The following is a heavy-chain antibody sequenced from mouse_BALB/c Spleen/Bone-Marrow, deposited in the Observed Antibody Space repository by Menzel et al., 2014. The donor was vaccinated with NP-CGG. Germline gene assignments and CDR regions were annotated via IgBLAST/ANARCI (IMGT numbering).Heavy chain of an antibody. V-gene: IGHV1-69*02. D-gene: IGHD2-3*01. CDR3: TRTYEYFDY. CDR1: GYTFTSYW. CDR2: IYPSDNYT. J-gene: IGHJ2*01. Sequence: QVHVKQSGAELVRPGASAKLSCKTSGYTFTSYWINWVKQRPGQGLEWIGNIYPSDNYTNYNQKFKDKATLTVDISSTTAYMQLSSPTSEDSAVYYCTRTYEYFDYWGQGTTLTVSS.